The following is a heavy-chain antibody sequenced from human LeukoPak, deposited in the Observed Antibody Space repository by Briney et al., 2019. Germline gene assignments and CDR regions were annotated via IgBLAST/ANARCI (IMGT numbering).Heavy chain of an antibody. J-gene: IGHJ3*02. V-gene: IGHV1-3*01. CDR3: AREVSYGGGWYPAFDI. D-gene: IGHD6-19*01. Sequence: KFQGRVTITRDTSASTAYMELSSLRSEDTAVYYCAREVSYGGGWYPAFDIWGQGTMVTVSS.